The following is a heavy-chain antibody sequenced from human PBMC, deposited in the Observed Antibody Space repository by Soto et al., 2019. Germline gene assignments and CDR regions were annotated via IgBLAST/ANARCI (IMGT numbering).Heavy chain of an antibody. CDR3: ATSVSVAAPFDF. J-gene: IGHJ4*02. CDR1: GHTFSSYN. Sequence: EVQLVESGGGLVKPGGSLRLSCAAAGHTFSSYNMNWVRQAPGKGLEWVSSISRGGSYIYYADSVKGRFTISRDNAMKSLFLQMNSLRAEDTAVYYCATSVSVAAPFDFWGQGTLVTVSS. CDR2: ISRGGSYI. D-gene: IGHD6-19*01. V-gene: IGHV3-21*02.